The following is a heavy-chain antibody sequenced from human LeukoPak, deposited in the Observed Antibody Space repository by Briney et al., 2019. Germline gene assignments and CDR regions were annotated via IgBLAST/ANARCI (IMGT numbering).Heavy chain of an antibody. CDR3: ARGLYYYDSSGYPSNYYGMDV. J-gene: IGHJ6*02. CDR1: GYTFTSYG. V-gene: IGHV1-69*13. D-gene: IGHD3-22*01. CDR2: IIPIFGTA. Sequence: ASVKVSCKASGYTFTSYGINWVRQAPGQGLEWMGGIIPIFGTANYAQKFQGRVTITADESTSTAYMELSSLRSEDTAVYYCARGLYYYDSSGYPSNYYGMDVWGQGTTVTVSS.